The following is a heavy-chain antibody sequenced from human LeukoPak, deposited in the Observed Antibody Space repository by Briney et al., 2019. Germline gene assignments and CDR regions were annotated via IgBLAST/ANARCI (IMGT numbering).Heavy chain of an antibody. J-gene: IGHJ4*02. CDR2: INHDGTGT. CDR3: ATVSEY. CDR1: GFTFSNFW. Sequence: GGSLRLSCAASGFTFSNFWMHWVRQVPGKGLVWVSGINHDGTGTYYADSVKGRFTISRDNAKNTVYLQMNGLRAEDTAPYSCATVSEYWGQGTLVTVSS. V-gene: IGHV3-74*01.